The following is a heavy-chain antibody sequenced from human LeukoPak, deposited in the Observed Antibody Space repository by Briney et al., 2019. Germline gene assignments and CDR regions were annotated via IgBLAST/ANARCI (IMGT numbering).Heavy chain of an antibody. CDR2: INPNSGGT. V-gene: IGHV1-2*02. D-gene: IGHD3-10*01. Sequence: ASVTVSFTASGYTFTGYYMHWVRQAPGQGLEWMGWINPNSGGTNYAQKFQGRVTMTRDTSISTAYMELSRLRSDDTAVYYCAREYGSGSYLGYWGQGTLVTVSS. CDR3: AREYGSGSYLGY. J-gene: IGHJ4*02. CDR1: GYTFTGYY.